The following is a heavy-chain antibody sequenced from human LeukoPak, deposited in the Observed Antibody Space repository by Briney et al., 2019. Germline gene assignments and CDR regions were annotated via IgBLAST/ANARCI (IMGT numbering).Heavy chain of an antibody. CDR2: ISYDGSNK. Sequence: GGSLRLSCAASGFTFSSYGMHWVRQAPGKGLEWVAVISYDGSNKYYADSVKGRFTISRDNSKNTLYLQMNSLRAEDTAVYYCAKAGFAGLDYWGQGTLVTVSS. V-gene: IGHV3-30*18. CDR1: GFTFSSYG. D-gene: IGHD6-13*01. CDR3: AKAGFAGLDY. J-gene: IGHJ4*02.